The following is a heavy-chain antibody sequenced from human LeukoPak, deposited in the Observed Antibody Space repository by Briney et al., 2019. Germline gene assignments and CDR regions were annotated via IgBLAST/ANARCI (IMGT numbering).Heavy chain of an antibody. Sequence: PSQTLSLTCTVSGGSISSGSYYWSWIRQPAGKGLEWIGRIYTSGSTNYNPSLKSRVTISVDTSKNQFSLKLSSVTAADTAVYYCARGDVRFLEWLPIGYWGQGTLVTVSS. J-gene: IGHJ4*02. CDR2: IYTSGST. CDR1: GGSISSGSYY. CDR3: ARGDVRFLEWLPIGY. D-gene: IGHD3-3*01. V-gene: IGHV4-61*02.